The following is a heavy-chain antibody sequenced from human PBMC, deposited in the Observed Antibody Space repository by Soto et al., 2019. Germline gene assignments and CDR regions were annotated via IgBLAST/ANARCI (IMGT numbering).Heavy chain of an antibody. Sequence: SETLSLTCAVYGGSFSGYYWSWIRQPPGKGLEWIGEINHSGSTNYNPSLKSRVTISVDTSKNQFSLKLSSVTAANTAVYYCARGPVSRPARYCSGGSCYRPPYNWFDPWGQGTLVTVSS. D-gene: IGHD2-15*01. J-gene: IGHJ5*02. V-gene: IGHV4-34*01. CDR2: INHSGST. CDR1: GGSFSGYY. CDR3: ARGPVSRPARYCSGGSCYRPPYNWFDP.